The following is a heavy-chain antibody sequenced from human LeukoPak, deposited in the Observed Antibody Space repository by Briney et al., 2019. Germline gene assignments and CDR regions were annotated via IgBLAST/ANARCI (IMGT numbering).Heavy chain of an antibody. J-gene: IGHJ4*02. CDR2: ISGSGVST. V-gene: IGHV3-23*01. D-gene: IGHD6-6*01. CDR3: AKDSARIAARRHGSDY. Sequence: PGGSLRLSCAASGFTFSSHGMSWVRQAPGQGLEWVSVISGSGVSTYYADSVKGRFTISRDNSKNTLYLQMNSLRAEDTAVYYCAKDSARIAARRHGSDYWGQGTLVTVSS. CDR1: GFTFSSHG.